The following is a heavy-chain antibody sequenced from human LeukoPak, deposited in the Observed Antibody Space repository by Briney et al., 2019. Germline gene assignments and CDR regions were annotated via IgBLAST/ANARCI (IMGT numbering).Heavy chain of an antibody. J-gene: IGHJ4*02. CDR3: ASMIAAAGTSLDY. CDR1: GFTFSNHW. V-gene: IGHV3-7*03. CDR2: IKQDGSET. Sequence: GGSLRLSWAASGFTFSNHWMSWVRQAPGKGLEWVANIKQDGSETYYVDSVKGRSTVSRDNAKNSLSLQINSLRAEDTAVYYCASMIAAAGTSLDYWGQGTLVTVSS. D-gene: IGHD6-13*01.